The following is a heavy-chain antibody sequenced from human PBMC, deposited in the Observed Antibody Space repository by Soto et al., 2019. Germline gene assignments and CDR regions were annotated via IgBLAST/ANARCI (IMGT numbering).Heavy chain of an antibody. V-gene: IGHV1-18*04. CDR1: GYTFTSYG. J-gene: IGHJ6*02. Sequence: VASVKVSCKASGYTFTSYGISWVRQAPGQGLEWMGWISAYNGNTNYAQKLQGRVTMTTDTSTSTAYMELSRLRSDDTAVYYCARVRLGYSNYPSYYGMDVWGQGTTVTVSS. D-gene: IGHD4-4*01. CDR3: ARVRLGYSNYPSYYGMDV. CDR2: ISAYNGNT.